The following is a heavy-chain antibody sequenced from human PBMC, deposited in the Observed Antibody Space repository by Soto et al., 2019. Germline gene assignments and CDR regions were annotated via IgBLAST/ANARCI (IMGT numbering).Heavy chain of an antibody. D-gene: IGHD5-12*01. Sequence: GASVKVSCKASGYTFTSYGISWVRQAPGQGLEWMGWISAYNGNTNYAQKLQGRVTMTTDTSTSTAYMELRSLRSDDTAVYYCARYYSVDQWLRYPFDYWGQGTLVTVSS. V-gene: IGHV1-18*01. CDR3: ARYYSVDQWLRYPFDY. CDR1: GYTFTSYG. CDR2: ISAYNGNT. J-gene: IGHJ4*02.